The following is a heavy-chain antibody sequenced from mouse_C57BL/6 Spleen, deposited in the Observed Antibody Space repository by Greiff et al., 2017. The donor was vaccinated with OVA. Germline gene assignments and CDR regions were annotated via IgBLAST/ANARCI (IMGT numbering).Heavy chain of an antibody. CDR2: IRNKANGSTT. CDR3: AREDYYGSSYDYYAMDY. CDR1: GFTFTDYY. J-gene: IGHJ4*01. Sequence: EVQRVESGGGLVQPGGSLSLSCAASGFTFTDYYMSWVRQPPGKALEWLGFIRNKANGSTTEYSASVKGRFTISRDNSQSILYLQMNALRAEDSATYYCAREDYYGSSYDYYAMDYWGQGTSVTVSS. D-gene: IGHD1-1*01. V-gene: IGHV7-3*01.